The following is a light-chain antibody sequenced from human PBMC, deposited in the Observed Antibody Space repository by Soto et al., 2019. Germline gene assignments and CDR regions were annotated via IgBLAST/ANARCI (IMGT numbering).Light chain of an antibody. CDR1: XSDVGGYNY. Sequence: QSALTQPASVSGSPGQSITISCTGXXSDVGGYNYVSWYQQHPGKAPKLMIYDVSNRPSGVSNRFSGSKSGNTASLTISGLQDEDEADYYCSSYTSSSTQVFGGGTKLTVL. CDR3: SSYTSSSTQV. V-gene: IGLV2-14*01. J-gene: IGLJ2*01. CDR2: DVS.